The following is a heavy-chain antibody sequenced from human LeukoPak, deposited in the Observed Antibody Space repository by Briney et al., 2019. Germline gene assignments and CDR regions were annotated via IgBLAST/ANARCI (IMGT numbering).Heavy chain of an antibody. CDR1: GCTFSSYG. CDR2: IRYDGSNK. CDR3: AKVRRVPAATYFDY. D-gene: IGHD2-2*01. V-gene: IGHV3-30*02. Sequence: GGSLTLSCAASGCTFSSYGMHWVSPAPGAVLDWVAFIRYDGSNKYYADSVKGRFTISRDNSKNTLYLQMNSLRAEDTAVYYCAKVRRVPAATYFDYWGQGTLVTVSS. J-gene: IGHJ4*02.